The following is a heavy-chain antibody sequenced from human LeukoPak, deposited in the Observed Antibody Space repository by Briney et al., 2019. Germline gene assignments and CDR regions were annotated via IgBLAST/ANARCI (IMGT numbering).Heavy chain of an antibody. CDR1: GFAFSSYW. D-gene: IGHD6-6*01. CDR2: TKEDGSEK. CDR3: AVSRGEYSSSRPFDY. V-gene: IGHV3-7*01. J-gene: IGHJ4*02. Sequence: GGSLRLSCAASGFAFSSYWMSWVRQAPGKGLEWVANTKEDGSEKYYVDSVKGRFTISRDNAKNSLYLQMNSLRAEDTAVYYCAVSRGEYSSSRPFDYWGQGTLVTVSS.